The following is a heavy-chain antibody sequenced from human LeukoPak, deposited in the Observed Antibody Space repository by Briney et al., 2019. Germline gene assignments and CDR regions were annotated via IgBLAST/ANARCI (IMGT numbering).Heavy chain of an antibody. D-gene: IGHD5-18*01. V-gene: IGHV1-69*05. CDR1: GGTFSSYA. CDR2: IIPIFGTA. J-gene: IGHJ4*02. Sequence: SVKVSCKASGGTFSSYAISWVRQAPGQGLEWMGGIIPIFGTANYAQKFQGRVTITTDESTSTAYMKLSSLRSEDTAVYYCVTPRDSYGYMGVFDYWGQGTLVTVSS. CDR3: VTPRDSYGYMGVFDY.